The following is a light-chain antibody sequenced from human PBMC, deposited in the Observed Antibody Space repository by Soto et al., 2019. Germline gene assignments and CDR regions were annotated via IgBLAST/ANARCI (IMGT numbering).Light chain of an antibody. CDR3: QQPNSFPIT. Sequence: DIQMTQSPSSVSASVGDRVTITCRASQDISSWLAWYQQKPGKAPKLLIYAASSLESGVPSRFSGSGSGTDFTLTIRSLQPEDFATYYCQQPNSFPITFGQGTRLEMK. CDR1: QDISSW. CDR2: AAS. J-gene: IGKJ5*01. V-gene: IGKV1D-12*01.